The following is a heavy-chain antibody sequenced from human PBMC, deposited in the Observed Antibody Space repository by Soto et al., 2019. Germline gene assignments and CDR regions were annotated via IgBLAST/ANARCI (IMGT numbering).Heavy chain of an antibody. J-gene: IGHJ3*02. D-gene: IGHD3-3*01. V-gene: IGHV4-39*01. CDR1: GGSISSSSYY. CDR3: ASPGGVVTDDAFDI. Sequence: PSETLSLTCTVSGGSISSSSYYWGWIRQPPGKGLEWIGSIYYSGSTYYNPSLKSRVTISVDTSKNQFSLKLSSVTAADTAVYYCASPGGVVTDDAFDIWGQGTMVTVSS. CDR2: IYYSGST.